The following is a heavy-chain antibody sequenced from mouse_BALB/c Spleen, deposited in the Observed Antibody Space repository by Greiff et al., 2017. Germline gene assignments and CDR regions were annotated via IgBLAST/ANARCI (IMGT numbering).Heavy chain of an antibody. CDR2: IDPANGNT. CDR3: ARADGYWYFDV. D-gene: IGHD2-3*01. J-gene: IGHJ1*01. Sequence: EVQLQQSGAQLVKPGASVKLSCTASGFNIKDTYMHWVKQRPEQGLEWIGRIDPANGNTKYDPKFQGKATITADTSSNTAYLQLSSLTSEDTAVYYCARADGYWYFDVWGGGATVTVCS. CDR1: GFNIKDTY. V-gene: IGHV14-3*02.